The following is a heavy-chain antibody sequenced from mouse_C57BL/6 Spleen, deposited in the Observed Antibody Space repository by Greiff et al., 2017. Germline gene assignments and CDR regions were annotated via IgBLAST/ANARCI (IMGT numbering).Heavy chain of an antibody. CDR2: IYPGDGDT. D-gene: IGHD2-4*01. V-gene: IGHV1-82*01. CDR3: ARSYDYDGRPGFAY. CDR1: GYAFSSSW. Sequence: QVQLQQSGPELVKPGASVKISCKASGYAFSSSWMNWVKQRPGKGLEWIGRIYPGDGDTNYNGKFKGKATLTADKSSSTAYMQLSSLTSEDSAVYFCARSYDYDGRPGFAYWGQGTLVTVSA. J-gene: IGHJ3*01.